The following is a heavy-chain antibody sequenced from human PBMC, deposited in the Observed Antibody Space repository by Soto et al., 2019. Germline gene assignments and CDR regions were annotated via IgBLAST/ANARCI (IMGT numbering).Heavy chain of an antibody. CDR3: ARGYTSGSTPHFYYGMDV. D-gene: IGHD5-18*01. CDR2: IYYSGRT. J-gene: IGHJ6*02. CDR1: GDSFSSGNYY. V-gene: IGHV4-30-4*01. Sequence: QVQLQESGPGLVEPSQTLSLTCTVSGDSFSSGNYYWSWIRQSPGTGLEWIGYIYYSGRTNYTPSLKSRVTMSVETSKNQFSLRLISVTAADTAVYYCARGYTSGSTPHFYYGMDVWGQGTTVTVSS.